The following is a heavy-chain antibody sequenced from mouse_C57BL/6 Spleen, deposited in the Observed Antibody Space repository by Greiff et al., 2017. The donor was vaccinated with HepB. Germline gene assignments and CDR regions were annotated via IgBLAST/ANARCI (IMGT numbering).Heavy chain of an antibody. CDR1: GYTFTEYT. D-gene: IGHD1-1*01. CDR2: FYPGSGSI. Sequence: QVQLQQSGAELVKPGASVKLSCKASGYTFTEYTIHWVKQRSGQGLEWIGWFYPGSGSIKYNEKFKDKATLTADKSSSTVYMELSRLTSEDSAVDFCARHEGVYYGSSSNAMDYWGQGTSVTVSS. J-gene: IGHJ4*01. V-gene: IGHV1-62-2*01. CDR3: ARHEGVYYGSSSNAMDY.